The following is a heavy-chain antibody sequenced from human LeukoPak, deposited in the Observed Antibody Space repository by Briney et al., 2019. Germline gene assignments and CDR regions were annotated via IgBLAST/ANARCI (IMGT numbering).Heavy chain of an antibody. V-gene: IGHV3-30*04. D-gene: IGHD5-24*01. CDR3: ARGAARMVEMATIISFEY. CDR2: ISYDGSNK. CDR1: GFTFSSYA. Sequence: GGSLRLSCAASGFTFSSYAMHWVRQAPGKGLEWVAVISYDGSNKKYADSVKGRFTISRDNSKNTVYLQMNSVRAEDTAVYYCARGAARMVEMATIISFEYWGQGTLVTVSS. J-gene: IGHJ4*02.